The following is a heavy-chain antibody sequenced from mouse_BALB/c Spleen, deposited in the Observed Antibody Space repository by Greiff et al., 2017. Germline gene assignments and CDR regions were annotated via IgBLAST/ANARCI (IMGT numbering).Heavy chain of an antibody. CDR3: ARLGYYGGFAY. CDR2: IDPANGNT. D-gene: IGHD1-1*01. CDR1: GFNIKDTY. V-gene: IGHV14-3*02. Sequence: VQLQQSGAELVKPGASVKLSCTASGFNIKDTYMHWVKQRPEQGLEWIGRIDPANGNTKYDPKFQGKATITADTSSNTAYLQLSSLTSEDSAVYYCARLGYYGGFAYWGQGTLVTVSA. J-gene: IGHJ3*01.